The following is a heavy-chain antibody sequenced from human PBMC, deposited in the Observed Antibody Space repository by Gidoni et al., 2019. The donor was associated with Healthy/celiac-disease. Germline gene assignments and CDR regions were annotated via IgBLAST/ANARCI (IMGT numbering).Heavy chain of an antibody. V-gene: IGHV1-2*02. CDR1: GYTFTGYY. J-gene: IGHJ4*02. Sequence: QVQLVQSGAEVKKPGASVKVSCTASGYTFTGYYMHWVRQAPGQGLEWMGWINPNRGGTNYAQKFQGRVTMTRDTSISTAYMELSRLRSDDTAVYYCARYCSSTSCYNGLGEDWGQGTLVTVSS. D-gene: IGHD2-2*02. CDR2: INPNRGGT. CDR3: ARYCSSTSCYNGLGED.